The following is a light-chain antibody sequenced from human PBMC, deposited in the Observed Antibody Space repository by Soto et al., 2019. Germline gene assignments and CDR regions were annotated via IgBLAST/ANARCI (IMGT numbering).Light chain of an antibody. Sequence: EIVLTQSPATLSLSPGERATLSCRASQSVSSSCLAWYQQKPGQAPRLLISGASSRATGIPDRFSGSGSGTDFTLTISRLEPEDFAVYYCHQYGSSPWTFGQGTKVDI. CDR2: GAS. J-gene: IGKJ1*01. CDR3: HQYGSSPWT. CDR1: QSVSSSC. V-gene: IGKV3-20*01.